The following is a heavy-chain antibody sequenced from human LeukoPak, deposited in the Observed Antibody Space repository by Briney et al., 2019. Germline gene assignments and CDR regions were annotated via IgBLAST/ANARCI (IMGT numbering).Heavy chain of an antibody. D-gene: IGHD2-21*02. CDR2: IKKDGSEK. V-gene: IGHV3-7*01. J-gene: IGHJ4*02. CDR3: ARGFQRGDSPV. CDR1: GFTFSAYS. Sequence: GESLRLSCAPSGFTFSAYSLSWVRQAPGKGLEWVAKIKKDGSEKDYVDSVKGRFTISRDNAKGSLYLQLNSLRAEDRAVYYCARGFQRGDSPVWGQGTLVTVSS.